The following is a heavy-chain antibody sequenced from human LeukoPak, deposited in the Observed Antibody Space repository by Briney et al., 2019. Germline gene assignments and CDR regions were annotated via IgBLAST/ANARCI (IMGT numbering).Heavy chain of an antibody. Sequence: ASAKVSCKASGYTFNHFGISWVRQAPGQGLEWMGWISAYDGNTNYLQKFQGRITLTTDTATSTAYMELRSLRSDDTAVYYCARDKVIASAGTPNWFDPWGQGTLVTVSS. V-gene: IGHV1-18*01. CDR3: ARDKVIASAGTPNWFDP. CDR2: ISAYDGNT. J-gene: IGHJ5*02. D-gene: IGHD2-21*01. CDR1: GYTFNHFG.